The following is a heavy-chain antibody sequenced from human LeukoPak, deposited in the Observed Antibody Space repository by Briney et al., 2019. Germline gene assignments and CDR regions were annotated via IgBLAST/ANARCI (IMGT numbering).Heavy chain of an antibody. CDR1: GGSISSYY. V-gene: IGHV4-59*01. D-gene: IGHD2-15*01. CDR2: IYYSGST. Sequence: PSETLSLTCTVSGGSISSYYWSWIRQPPGKGLEWIGYIYYSGSTNYNPSLKSRVTISVDTSKNQFSLKLSSVTAADTAVYYCASSGYCSGGSCYGPYNWFDPWGQGTLVTVSS. CDR3: ASSGYCSGGSCYGPYNWFDP. J-gene: IGHJ5*02.